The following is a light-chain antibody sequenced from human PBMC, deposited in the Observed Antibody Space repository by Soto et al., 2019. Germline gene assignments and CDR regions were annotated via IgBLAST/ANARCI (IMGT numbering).Light chain of an antibody. V-gene: IGLV2-8*01. J-gene: IGLJ1*01. CDR2: DVS. Sequence: QSALTQPPSASGSPGQSFTISCTGTSSDVGGYNYVSWYQQHPGKAPKLMVYDVSKRPSGVPDRFSGSKSGNTASLTVSGLQAEDEADYYCSSYAGNNSPYVFGTGTKVTVL. CDR3: SSYAGNNSPYV. CDR1: SSDVGGYNY.